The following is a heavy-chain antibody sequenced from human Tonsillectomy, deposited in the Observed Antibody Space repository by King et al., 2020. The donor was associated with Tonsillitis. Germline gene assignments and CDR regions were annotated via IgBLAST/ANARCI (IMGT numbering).Heavy chain of an antibody. CDR2: ISAYNGHT. V-gene: IGHV1-18*01. CDR3: ASDAGTRGVRGRFDP. J-gene: IGHJ5*02. CDR1: GYTFSTYG. D-gene: IGHD1-26*01. Sequence: QLVQSGAEVKQPGASVKVSCKASGYTFSTYGFSWVRQAPGLGLEWMGWISAYNGHTNYAQNFQGRVTMTTDTSTSTAYMELRSLRSDDTAVYFCASDAGTRGVRGRFDPWGQGTLVTVSS.